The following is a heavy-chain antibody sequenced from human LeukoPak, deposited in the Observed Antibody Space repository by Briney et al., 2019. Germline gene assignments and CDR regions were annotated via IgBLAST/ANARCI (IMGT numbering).Heavy chain of an antibody. J-gene: IGHJ4*02. V-gene: IGHV3-30-3*01. CDR2: ISYDGSNK. CDR1: GFTFSSYA. D-gene: IGHD6-19*01. Sequence: GGSLRLSCAASGFTFSSYAMHWVRQAPGKGLEWVAVISYDGSNKYYADSVEGRFTISRDNSKNTLYLQMNSLRAEDTAVYYCARRRHSSDPYYFDYWGQGTLVTVSS. CDR3: ARRRHSSDPYYFDY.